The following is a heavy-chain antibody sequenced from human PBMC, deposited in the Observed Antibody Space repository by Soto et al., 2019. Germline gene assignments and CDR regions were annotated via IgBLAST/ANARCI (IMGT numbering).Heavy chain of an antibody. CDR2: IIPILGIA. D-gene: IGHD5-18*01. V-gene: IGHV1-69*02. Sequence: QVQLVQSGAEVKKPGSSVKVSCKASGGTFSSYTISWVRQAPGQGLEWMGRIIPILGIANYAQKFQGRVTITADKSTSTAYMELSSLRSEDTAVYYCARPSSRMDTPDDCYYGMDVWGQGTTVTVSS. CDR3: ARPSSRMDTPDDCYYGMDV. CDR1: GGTFSSYT. J-gene: IGHJ6*02.